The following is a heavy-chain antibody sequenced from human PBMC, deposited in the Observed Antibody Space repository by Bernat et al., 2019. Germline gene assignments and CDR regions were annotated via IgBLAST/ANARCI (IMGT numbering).Heavy chain of an antibody. J-gene: IGHJ4*02. CDR1: GFTFSDYY. D-gene: IGHD3-9*01. Sequence: QVQLVESGGGLVKPGGSLRLSCAASGFTFSDYYMSWIRQAPGKGLEWVSYISSSSSYTNYADSVKGRFTISRDNAKNSLYLQMNSLRAEDTAMYYCARGEDWFTRLFDYWGQGTLVTVSS. CDR3: ARGEDWFTRLFDY. CDR2: ISSSSSYT. V-gene: IGHV3-11*06.